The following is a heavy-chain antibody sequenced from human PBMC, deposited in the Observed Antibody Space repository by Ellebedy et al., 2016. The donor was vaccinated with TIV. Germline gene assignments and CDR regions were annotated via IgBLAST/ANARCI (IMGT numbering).Heavy chain of an antibody. Sequence: SETLSLTCAVYGGSFSGYYWSWIRQPPGKGLEWIGEINHSGSTNYNPSLKSRVTISVDTSKNQFSLKLSSVTAADTAVYYCARVFRPYDSSGYYYGRRYGMDVWGQGTTVTVSS. J-gene: IGHJ6*02. CDR2: INHSGST. CDR3: ARVFRPYDSSGYYYGRRYGMDV. CDR1: GGSFSGYY. V-gene: IGHV4-34*01. D-gene: IGHD3-22*01.